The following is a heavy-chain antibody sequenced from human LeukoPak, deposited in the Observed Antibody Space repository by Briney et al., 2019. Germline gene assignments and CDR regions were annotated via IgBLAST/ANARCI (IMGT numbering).Heavy chain of an antibody. D-gene: IGHD3-22*01. J-gene: IGHJ3*02. CDR2: INPNSGGT. CDR1: GYTFTGYY. CDR3: ARENYDSSGYGDSFDI. V-gene: IGHV1-2*02. Sequence: ASVKVSCKASGYTFTGYYMHWVRQAPGQGLEWMGWINPNSGGTNYAQKFQGRVTMTRDTSISTAYVELSRLRSDDTAVYYCARENYDSSGYGDSFDIWGQGTMVTVSS.